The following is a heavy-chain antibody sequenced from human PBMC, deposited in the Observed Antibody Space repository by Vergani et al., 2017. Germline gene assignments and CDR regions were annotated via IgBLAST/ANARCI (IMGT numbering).Heavy chain of an antibody. D-gene: IGHD5-24*01. CDR3: ARDTTMLWVHYYYGMDV. Sequence: QVQLVQSGSELKKPGASVKVSCKASGYTFTSYAMNWVRQAPGQGLEWMGWINTNTGNPTYAQGFTGRFVFSLDTSVSTAYLQISSLKAEDTAVFYCARDTTMLWVHYYYGMDVWGQGTTVTVSS. CDR1: GYTFTSYA. V-gene: IGHV7-4-1*02. CDR2: INTNTGNP. J-gene: IGHJ6*02.